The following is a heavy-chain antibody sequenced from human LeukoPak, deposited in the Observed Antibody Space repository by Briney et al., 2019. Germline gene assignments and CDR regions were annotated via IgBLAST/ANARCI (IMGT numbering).Heavy chain of an antibody. CDR2: ISGSGGST. Sequence: GGSLRLSCAASGFTFSSYWVSWVRQAPGKGLEWVSAISGSGGSTYYADSVKGRFTISRDNTNNILYLQMNSLRAEDTAVYYLAKMALTMIVVPYYMDVWGKGTTVTVSS. D-gene: IGHD3-22*01. J-gene: IGHJ6*03. CDR1: GFTFSSYW. V-gene: IGHV3-23*01. CDR3: AKMALTMIVVPYYMDV.